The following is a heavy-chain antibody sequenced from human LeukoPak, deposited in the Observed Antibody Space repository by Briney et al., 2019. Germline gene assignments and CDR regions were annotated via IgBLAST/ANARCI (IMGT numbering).Heavy chain of an antibody. CDR2: IIPIFGTA. V-gene: IGHV1-69*05. J-gene: IGHJ5*02. Sequence: SVKVSCKASGGTFSSYAISWVRQAPGQGLEWMGGIIPIFGTANYAQKFQGRVTITTDESTSTAYMELSSLRSEDTAVYYCAREGADPSISAAGGNWFDPWGQGTLVTVSS. CDR1: GGTFSSYA. D-gene: IGHD6-13*01. CDR3: AREGADPSISAAGGNWFDP.